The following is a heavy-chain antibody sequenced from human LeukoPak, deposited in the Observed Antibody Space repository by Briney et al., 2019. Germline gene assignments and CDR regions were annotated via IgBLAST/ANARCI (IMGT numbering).Heavy chain of an antibody. J-gene: IGHJ4*02. D-gene: IGHD1-7*01. CDR2: IYPGDSDT. CDR3: ARHLSKEELLPFAY. V-gene: IGHV5-51*01. CDR1: GYSFTSYW. Sequence: GESLKISCKGSGYSFTSYWIAWVRPIPGKGLEWMGVIYPGDSDTRYSPSFQGQVTFSAAKSISTAYLQWSYLTASATAMYYCARHLSKEELLPFAYWGQGTLVTVSS.